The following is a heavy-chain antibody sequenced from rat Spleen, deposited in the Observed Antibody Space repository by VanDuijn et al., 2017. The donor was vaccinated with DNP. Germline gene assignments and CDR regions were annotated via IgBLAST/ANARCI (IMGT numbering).Heavy chain of an antibody. D-gene: IGHD1-1*01. Sequence: EVQLVESGGGLVQPGRSLKLSCAASGFTFSDYDMAWVRQAPKKGLEWVATIIYDGSRTYYRDSVKGRFTISRDNAKNTLYLQMYSLRSEDTATYYCAIYFYSGDNWFAYWGQGTLVTVSS. J-gene: IGHJ3*01. CDR1: GFTFSDYD. CDR3: AIYFYSGDNWFAY. V-gene: IGHV5S10*01. CDR2: IIYDGSRT.